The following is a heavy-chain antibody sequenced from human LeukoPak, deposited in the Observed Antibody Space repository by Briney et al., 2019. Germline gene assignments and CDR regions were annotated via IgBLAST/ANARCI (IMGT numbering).Heavy chain of an antibody. V-gene: IGHV4-59*01. CDR2: ISFSGSA. J-gene: IGHJ5*02. Sequence: SETLSLTCTVSGGSINSFYWSWIRQSPGKGLEWIGYISFSGSATYNPSLKSRVTISVDTSKNQFSLNLTSVTAADTAFYYCASAALGGWFAPWGQGTLVTVSS. CDR3: ASAALGGWFAP. CDR1: GGSINSFY.